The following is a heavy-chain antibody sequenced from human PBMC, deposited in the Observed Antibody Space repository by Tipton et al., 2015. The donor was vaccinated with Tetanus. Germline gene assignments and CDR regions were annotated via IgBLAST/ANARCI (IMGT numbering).Heavy chain of an antibody. CDR1: GGSLNTFY. Sequence: TLSLTCTVSGGSLNTFYWNWIRQPAGKGLEWIGRVYSRGSTNYNPSLKSRVTMSIDAPKNHFSLELTSLTAADTAVYYCARDFRELSGTYYSYYYTMDVWGQGTTVTVSS. V-gene: IGHV4-4*07. CDR3: ARDFRELSGTYYSYYYTMDV. J-gene: IGHJ6*02. D-gene: IGHD1-26*01. CDR2: VYSRGST.